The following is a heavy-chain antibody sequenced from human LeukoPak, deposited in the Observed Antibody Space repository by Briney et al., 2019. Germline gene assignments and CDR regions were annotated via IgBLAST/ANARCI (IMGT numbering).Heavy chain of an antibody. D-gene: IGHD2-21*01. Sequence: GGSLRLSCAASGFTFSSYTMNWVRQAPGKGLEWVSSISSSGSYIYYADSVKGRFTISRDNAKNSLYLQMNSLRAEDTAVYYCARVFTVAYCGGDCATPVDYWGQGTLVTVSS. CDR1: GFTFSSYT. J-gene: IGHJ4*02. CDR3: ARVFTVAYCGGDCATPVDY. CDR2: ISSSGSYI. V-gene: IGHV3-21*01.